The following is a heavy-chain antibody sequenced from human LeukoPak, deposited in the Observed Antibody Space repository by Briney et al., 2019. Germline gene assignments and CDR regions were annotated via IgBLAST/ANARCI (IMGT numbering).Heavy chain of an antibody. Sequence: SSETLSLTCTVSGGSISSYYWSWIRQPPGKGLEWIGYIYYSGSTDSNPSLKSRVTISVDTSKNQFSLKLRSVTAADTAVYYCARRPRNDILTGTPFDYWGQGFLVTVSS. CDR3: ARRPRNDILTGTPFDY. CDR2: IYYSGST. J-gene: IGHJ4*02. CDR1: GGSISSYY. D-gene: IGHD3-9*01. V-gene: IGHV4-59*01.